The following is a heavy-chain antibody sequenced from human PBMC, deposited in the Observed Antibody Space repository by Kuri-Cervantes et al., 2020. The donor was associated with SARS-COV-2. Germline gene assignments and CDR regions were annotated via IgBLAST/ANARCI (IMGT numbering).Heavy chain of an antibody. CDR3: ARTYGLLRYVYYMDV. Sequence: ESLKISCAVFGYSISSGYYWTWIRQSPGKGLEWIGEINHSGSTNYNPSLKSRVVILVDKSQQQFSVRLSSLTAADTAVYYCARTYGLLRYVYYMDVWGKGTAVTVSS. D-gene: IGHD3-22*01. CDR1: GYSISSGYY. V-gene: IGHV4-34*01. CDR2: INHSGST. J-gene: IGHJ6*03.